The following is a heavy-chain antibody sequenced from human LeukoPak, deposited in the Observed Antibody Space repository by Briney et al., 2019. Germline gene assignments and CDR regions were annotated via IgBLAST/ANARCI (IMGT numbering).Heavy chain of an antibody. D-gene: IGHD3-10*01. Sequence: GGSLRLSCTASGFTFSSYWMSWVRQAPGKGLEWAAHINQDGSDTYYVDSVRGRFTVSRDNAKNSLYLQMNRLRAEDTAVYYCATHPGDYWFGYLQLWGQGTLVTVFS. V-gene: IGHV3-7*01. J-gene: IGHJ4*02. CDR1: GFTFSSYW. CDR2: INQDGSDT. CDR3: ATHPGDYWFGYLQL.